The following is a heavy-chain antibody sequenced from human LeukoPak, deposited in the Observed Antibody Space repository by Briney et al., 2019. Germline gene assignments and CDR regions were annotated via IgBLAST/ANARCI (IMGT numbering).Heavy chain of an antibody. CDR1: GGSISSYY. CDR3: ARDSGQWLEDAFDI. Sequence: SETLSPTCTVTGGSISSYYWSWIRQPPGKGLEWIGYIYYSGSTNYNPSLKSRVTISVDTSKNQFSLKLSSVTAADTAVYYCARDSGQWLEDAFDIWGQGTMVTVSS. V-gene: IGHV4-59*01. D-gene: IGHD6-19*01. J-gene: IGHJ3*02. CDR2: IYYSGST.